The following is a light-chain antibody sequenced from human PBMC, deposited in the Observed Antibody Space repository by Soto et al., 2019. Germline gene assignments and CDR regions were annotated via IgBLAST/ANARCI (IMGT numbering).Light chain of an antibody. CDR1: QSDSSY. J-gene: IGKJ4*01. CDR2: DAS. V-gene: IGKV3-11*01. CDR3: QQRNNWPLT. Sequence: IVLTQSPATPSLSSGERATLSCSARQSDSSYLACSQQKPGQAPRLLIYDASNSATGIPARFSGSGSWPDFTLTISSLEPEDFAVYYCQQRNNWPLTFGGGTKVAIK.